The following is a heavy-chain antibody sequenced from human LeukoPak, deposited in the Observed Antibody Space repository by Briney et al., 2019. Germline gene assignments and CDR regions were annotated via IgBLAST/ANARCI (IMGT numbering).Heavy chain of an antibody. CDR1: GYTFTVYY. Sequence: ASVKVSCKASGYTFTVYYMHWVRQAPGQGLEWMGWINPNSGGTNYAQKFQGRDTMTRDMSTSTVYMELSSLRSEDTAVYYCARDRPAAAGTEVAFDIWGQGTMVTVSS. V-gene: IGHV1-2*02. D-gene: IGHD6-13*01. CDR3: ARDRPAAAGTEVAFDI. J-gene: IGHJ3*02. CDR2: INPNSGGT.